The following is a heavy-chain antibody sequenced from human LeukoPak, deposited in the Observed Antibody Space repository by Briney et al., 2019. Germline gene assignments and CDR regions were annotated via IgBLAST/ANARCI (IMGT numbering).Heavy chain of an antibody. Sequence: SETLSLTCTVSGYSFSSGYYWGWIRQPPGKGLEWIGNIYRSGSTYYNPSLKSRVTISVDTSKNQFSLKLSSVTAADTAVYFCARGRVSSSTWYSTYYYYFYMDVWGKGTTVTVSS. CDR3: ARGRVSSSTWYSTYYYYFYMDV. V-gene: IGHV4-38-2*02. D-gene: IGHD6-13*01. CDR2: IYRSGST. CDR1: GYSFSSGYY. J-gene: IGHJ6*03.